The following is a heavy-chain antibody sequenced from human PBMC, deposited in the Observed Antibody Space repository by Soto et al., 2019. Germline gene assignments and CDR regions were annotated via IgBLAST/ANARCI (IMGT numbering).Heavy chain of an antibody. V-gene: IGHV4-59*01. J-gene: IGHJ4*02. Sequence: QVQLLESGPGLVKPSETLSLGCTVSGGSISNYYWIWIRQSPGKGLEWLGYIYSTGSTNYNPSLKSRVTISIDTSENQVSLRLSSVTAADTAVYYCARVSNDYSGNGAFDFWGQGTLVTVSS. D-gene: IGHD4-4*01. CDR1: GGSISNYY. CDR2: IYSTGST. CDR3: ARVSNDYSGNGAFDF.